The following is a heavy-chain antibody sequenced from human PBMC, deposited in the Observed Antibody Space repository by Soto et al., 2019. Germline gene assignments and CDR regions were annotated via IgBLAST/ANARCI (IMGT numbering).Heavy chain of an antibody. CDR2: IIPIFGTA. V-gene: IGHV1-69*13. J-gene: IGHJ3*02. Sequence: ASVKVSCKASGGTFSSYAISWVRQAPGQGLEWMGGIIPIFGTANYAQKFQGRVTITADESTSTAYMELSSLRSEDTAVYYCARDRYGGSAFDIWGQGTMVTVSS. D-gene: IGHD4-17*01. CDR3: ARDRYGGSAFDI. CDR1: GGTFSSYA.